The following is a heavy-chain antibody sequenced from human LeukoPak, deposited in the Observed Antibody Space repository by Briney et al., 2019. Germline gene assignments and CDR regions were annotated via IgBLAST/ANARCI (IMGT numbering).Heavy chain of an antibody. Sequence: GGSLRLSCAASGFIFSTYAMNWVRQAPGMGLEWVSSISGSSTHILYAGSVKGRFTISRDDAKNSLYLQMSSLRVEDSAVYYCARFETVAVKPIDCWGQGALVTVSS. CDR1: GFIFSTYA. CDR3: ARFETVAVKPIDC. CDR2: ISGSSTHI. D-gene: IGHD6-19*01. J-gene: IGHJ4*02. V-gene: IGHV3-21*01.